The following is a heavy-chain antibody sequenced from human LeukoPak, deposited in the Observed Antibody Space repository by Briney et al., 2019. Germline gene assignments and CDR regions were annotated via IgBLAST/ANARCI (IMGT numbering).Heavy chain of an antibody. D-gene: IGHD3-22*01. J-gene: IGHJ4*02. V-gene: IGHV4-39*01. CDR3: ARQDYDKPL. CDR2: LYHSGTT. Sequence: SETLSLTCTVSGGSISSNNYYWGWIRQPPGKAPEYIGSLYHSGTTYYNPSLKSRLTISVDTSKNQVSLRLSSVTAADTAVYYCARQDYDKPLWGQGTLVTVSS. CDR1: GGSISSNNYY.